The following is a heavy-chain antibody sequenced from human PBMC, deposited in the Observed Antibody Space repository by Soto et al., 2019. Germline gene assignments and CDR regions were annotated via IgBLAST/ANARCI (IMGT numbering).Heavy chain of an antibody. CDR2: ISAYNGNT. CDR3: VREDPQSSGLFDY. Sequence: SVKVSCKGSGYTFTSYCIRWVRQAPGQGLEWMGWISAYNGNTNYEQKLQGRVTMTTGTSTSTAYMELRSLRSDDTAVYYCVREDPQSSGLFDYRGQRTPVIVSS. CDR1: GYTFTSYC. V-gene: IGHV1-18*01. J-gene: IGHJ4*01. D-gene: IGHD6-19*01.